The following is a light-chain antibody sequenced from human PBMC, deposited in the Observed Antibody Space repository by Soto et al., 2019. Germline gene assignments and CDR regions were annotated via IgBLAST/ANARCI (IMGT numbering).Light chain of an antibody. CDR3: AAWDDSLSGPV. J-gene: IGLJ3*02. CDR1: SSNLGSNY. Sequence: QPVLTQPPSASGAPGQTVNISCSGSSSNLGSNYVYWYQQLPGAAPKLLIYRNNQRPSGVPDRFSGSKSGTSGSLAISGLRSEDEADYYCAAWDDSLSGPVLGGGTKLTVL. V-gene: IGLV1-47*01. CDR2: RNN.